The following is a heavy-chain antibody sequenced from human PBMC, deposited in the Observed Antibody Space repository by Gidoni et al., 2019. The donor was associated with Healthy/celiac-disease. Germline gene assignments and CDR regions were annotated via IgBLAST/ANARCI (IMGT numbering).Heavy chain of an antibody. Sequence: QVQLQESGPGPVKPSETLSLTCTVSGGSISSYYWSWIRQPAGKGLEWIGRIYTSGSTNYNPSLKSRVTMSVDTSKNQFSLKLSSVTAADTAVYYCARAGDCSGGSCYDADAFDIWGQGTMVTVSS. V-gene: IGHV4-4*07. CDR1: GGSISSYY. D-gene: IGHD2-15*01. CDR3: ARAGDCSGGSCYDADAFDI. J-gene: IGHJ3*02. CDR2: IYTSGST.